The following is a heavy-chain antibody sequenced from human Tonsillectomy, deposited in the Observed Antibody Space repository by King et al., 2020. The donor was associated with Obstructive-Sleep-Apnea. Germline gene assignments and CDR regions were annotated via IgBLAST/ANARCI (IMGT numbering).Heavy chain of an antibody. V-gene: IGHV4-59*01. J-gene: IGHJ4*02. CDR1: GGSISSYY. CDR3: ARYYLKSAYFDY. D-gene: IGHD1-26*01. CDR2: IYYSGST. Sequence: VQLQESGPGLVKPSETLSLTCTVSGGSISSYYWNWIRQPPGKGLEWIGYIYYSGSTNYNPSLKSRVTISVVTSKNQFSLKLNSVTAADTAAYFCARYYLKSAYFDYWGQGTLVTVSS.